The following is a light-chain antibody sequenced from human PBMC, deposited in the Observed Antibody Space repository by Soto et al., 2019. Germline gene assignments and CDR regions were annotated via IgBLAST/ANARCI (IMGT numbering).Light chain of an antibody. CDR3: QQYNNWWT. CDR2: GAS. Sequence: EIVMTQSPATLSVSPGERATLSCRASQSVNSNLAWYQQKPGQAPRLLISGASTSATGIPARFSGSGSETEFTLTISSLQSEDLAVYYCQQYNNWWTFGQGTKVEIK. J-gene: IGKJ1*01. V-gene: IGKV3-15*01. CDR1: QSVNSN.